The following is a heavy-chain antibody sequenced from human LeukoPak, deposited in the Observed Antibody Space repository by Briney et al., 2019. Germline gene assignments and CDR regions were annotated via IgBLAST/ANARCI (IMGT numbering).Heavy chain of an antibody. CDR3: ATEVGRTAFEY. D-gene: IGHD1-26*01. V-gene: IGHV3-30*03. J-gene: IGHJ4*02. CDR2: ISDDGNIK. Sequence: GRSLRLSCAASGLIFSRDGMHWVRQAPGKGLEWVAVISDDGNIKYCADSVKGRFTISRDNSKNTLFLQMNSLRTDDTAVYYCATEVGRTAFEYWGQGTLVTVSS. CDR1: GLIFSRDG.